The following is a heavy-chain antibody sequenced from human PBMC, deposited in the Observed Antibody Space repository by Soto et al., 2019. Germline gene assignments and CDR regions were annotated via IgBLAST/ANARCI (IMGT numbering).Heavy chain of an antibody. CDR3: AKGDYYDSSGPFDY. D-gene: IGHD3-22*01. CDR2: ISSDGSKK. Sequence: PGGSLRLSCAASGFTFNNYGIHWVRQTPGQGLEWVAVISSDGSKKYYADSVKGRFTISRDNSKNTLYLQMSSLRAEDTAVYYCAKGDYYDSSGPFDYWGLGTVVTVSS. CDR1: GFTFNNYG. J-gene: IGHJ4*02. V-gene: IGHV3-30*18.